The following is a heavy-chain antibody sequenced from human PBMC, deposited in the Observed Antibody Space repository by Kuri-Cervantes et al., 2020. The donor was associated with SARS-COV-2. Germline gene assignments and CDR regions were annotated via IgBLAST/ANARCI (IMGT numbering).Heavy chain of an antibody. J-gene: IGHJ4*02. D-gene: IGHD6-19*01. CDR2: IYHSGST. CDR3: ARAGIGAVAGNFDY. Sequence: SETLSLTCTVSGYSISSGYYCGRIRQPPGKGLEWIGSIYHSGSTYCNPSLKSRVTISVDTSKNQFSLKLSSVTAADTAVYYCARAGIGAVAGNFDYWGQGTLVTVSS. V-gene: IGHV4-38-2*02. CDR1: GYSISSGYY.